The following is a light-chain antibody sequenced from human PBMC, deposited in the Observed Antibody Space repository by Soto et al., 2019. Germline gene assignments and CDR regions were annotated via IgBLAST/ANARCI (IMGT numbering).Light chain of an antibody. Sequence: EIVLTQSPATLSLSPGERATLSCRASQSVKPFLGCDLKRPGQAPRLLRHESSHRAAGIPARFSGSGFGTDFTLTISSLEPEDAAVYYCQQRSNWPPITFGQGTRLEIK. V-gene: IGKV3-11*01. CDR2: ESS. J-gene: IGKJ5*01. CDR1: QSVKPF. CDR3: QQRSNWPPIT.